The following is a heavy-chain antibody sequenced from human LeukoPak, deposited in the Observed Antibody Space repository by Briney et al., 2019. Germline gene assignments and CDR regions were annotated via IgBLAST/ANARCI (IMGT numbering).Heavy chain of an antibody. CDR2: IYYSGST. CDR3: ARQGEYYDILPGYLGFDYGMDV. V-gene: IGHV4-59*08. J-gene: IGHJ6*02. CDR1: GVSISSYY. Sequence: SETLSLTCTVSGVSISSYYWSWIRQPPGKGLEWIGYIYYSGSTNYNPSLKSRVTISVDTSKNQFSLKLSSVTAADTAVYYCARQGEYYDILPGYLGFDYGMDVWGQGTTVTVSS. D-gene: IGHD3-9*01.